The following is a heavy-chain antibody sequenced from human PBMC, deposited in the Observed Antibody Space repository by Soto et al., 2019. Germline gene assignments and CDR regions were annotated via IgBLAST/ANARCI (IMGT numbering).Heavy chain of an antibody. Sequence: GGSLRLSCAASGFTFSSYAMHWVRQAPGKGLEWVAVISYDGSNKYYADSVKGRFTISRDNSKNTLYLQMNSLRAEDTAVYYCASLVPQRFGSGATMRHYFDYWGQGTLVTVSS. CDR1: GFTFSSYA. J-gene: IGHJ4*02. V-gene: IGHV3-30-3*01. CDR2: ISYDGSNK. D-gene: IGHD3-10*01. CDR3: ASLVPQRFGSGATMRHYFDY.